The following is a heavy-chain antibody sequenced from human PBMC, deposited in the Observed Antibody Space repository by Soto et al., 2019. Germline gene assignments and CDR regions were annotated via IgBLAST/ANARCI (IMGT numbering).Heavy chain of an antibody. J-gene: IGHJ4*02. D-gene: IGHD5-18*01. Sequence: PSETLSLTCTVSGGSISSGDYYWSWIRQPPGKGMEWIGYIYYSGSTYYNPSLKSRVTISVDTSKNQFSLKLSSVTAAYTAVYYCARGYVDTAISFDYWGQGTLVTVSS. V-gene: IGHV4-30-4*01. CDR3: ARGYVDTAISFDY. CDR2: IYYSGST. CDR1: GGSISSGDYY.